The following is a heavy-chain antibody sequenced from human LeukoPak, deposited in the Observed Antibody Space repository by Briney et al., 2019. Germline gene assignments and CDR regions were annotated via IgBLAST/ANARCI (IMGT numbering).Heavy chain of an antibody. CDR2: ISYDGSNK. J-gene: IGHJ4*02. Sequence: PGGALRRSCAASGFTFRSYGMHGVRQAPGKGLEWVAVISYDGSNKYYADSVKGRFTISRDNSKNTLYLQMNSLRAEDTAVYYCAKDSAAGIAGWPSYFDYWGQGTLVTVSS. CDR1: GFTFRSYG. CDR3: AKDSAAGIAGWPSYFDY. V-gene: IGHV3-30*18. D-gene: IGHD6-13*01.